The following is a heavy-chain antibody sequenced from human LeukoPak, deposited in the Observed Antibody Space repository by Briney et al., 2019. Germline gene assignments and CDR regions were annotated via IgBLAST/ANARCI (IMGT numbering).Heavy chain of an antibody. CDR1: GFTFSSYW. J-gene: IGHJ4*02. V-gene: IGHV3-74*01. CDR2: IDSDGSDT. D-gene: IGHD5-12*01. CDR3: TRGYVGIDY. Sequence: GGSLRLSCAASGFTFSSYWMHWVRQAPGKGLVWVSRIDSDGSDTIYADSVKGRFTISRDNAKNTLYLRMNSLRAEDTAVYYCTRGYVGIDYWGQGTLVTVSS.